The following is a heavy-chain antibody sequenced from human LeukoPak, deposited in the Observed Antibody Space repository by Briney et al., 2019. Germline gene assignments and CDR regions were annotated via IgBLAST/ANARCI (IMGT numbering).Heavy chain of an antibody. CDR2: IWYDGSRK. V-gene: IGHV3-33*01. J-gene: IGHJ5*02. D-gene: IGHD3-3*01. Sequence: GTSLRLSCAVSGIIFRNYGFHWVRQTPGKGLEWVAIIWYDGSRKYYADSVNGRFTISRDNSKDTLYLQMDSLRAEDTAVYYCTTSKPGVVVGAWGQGTLVAVSS. CDR1: GIIFRNYG. CDR3: TTSKPGVVVGA.